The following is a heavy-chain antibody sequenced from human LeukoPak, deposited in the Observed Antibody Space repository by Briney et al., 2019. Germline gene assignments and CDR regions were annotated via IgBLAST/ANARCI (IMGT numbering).Heavy chain of an antibody. CDR1: GGTFSSYA. D-gene: IGHD3-10*01. V-gene: IGHV1-18*01. CDR2: ISAYNGNT. J-gene: IGHJ3*02. CDR3: ARDSYYYGSGTYYLDAFDI. Sequence: ASVKVSCKASGGTFSSYAISWVRQAPGQGLEWMGWISAYNGNTSYAQKVQGRVTMTADTSTSTVYMELRSLRSDDTAVYYCARDSYYYGSGTYYLDAFDIWGQGTMVTVSS.